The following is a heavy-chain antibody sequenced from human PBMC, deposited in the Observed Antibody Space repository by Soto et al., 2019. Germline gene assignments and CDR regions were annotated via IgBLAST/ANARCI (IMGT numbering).Heavy chain of an antibody. V-gene: IGHV4-31*03. Sequence: QVQLQESGPGLVKPSQTLSLTCTVSGGSISSGGYYWSWIRQHPGKGLEWIGYIYYSGSTYYNPSLKSRVTISVDTSKNQFSLKLSSVTAADTAVYYCARADRHITMIVVEYMDAFDIWGQGTMVTVSS. CDR2: IYYSGST. D-gene: IGHD3-22*01. CDR3: ARADRHITMIVVEYMDAFDI. J-gene: IGHJ3*02. CDR1: GGSISSGGYY.